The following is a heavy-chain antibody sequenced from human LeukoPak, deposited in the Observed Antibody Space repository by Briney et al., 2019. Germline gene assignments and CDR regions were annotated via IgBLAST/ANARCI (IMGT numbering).Heavy chain of an antibody. V-gene: IGHV3-23*01. CDR2: ISASGAST. CDR3: AKVPVLEVEYSGFDRSLDP. D-gene: IGHD3-3*01. CDR1: GFTFKRYV. J-gene: IGHJ5*02. Sequence: PGGSLRLSCAASGFTFKRYVMTWVRQAPGKGLEWVSSISASGASTYYADSVRGRFIISRDNFRNILYVQMNSLRAEDTAVYYCAKVPVLEVEYSGFDRSLDPWGQGTLVTVSS.